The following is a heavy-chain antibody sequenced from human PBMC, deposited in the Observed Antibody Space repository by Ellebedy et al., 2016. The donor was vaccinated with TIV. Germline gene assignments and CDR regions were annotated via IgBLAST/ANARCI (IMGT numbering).Heavy chain of an antibody. CDR1: GFTFSTYS. CDR3: SRGGGCGGGTCYYPDF. Sequence: GESLKISCAASGFTFSTYSLNWVRQAPGKGLEWVSSISTITNYADSVRGRFTISRDTAKNSLYLQMNSLRAEDTAVYYCSRGGGCGGGTCYYPDFWGQGTLVTVSS. J-gene: IGHJ4*02. D-gene: IGHD2-15*01. V-gene: IGHV3-21*01. CDR2: ISTITNY.